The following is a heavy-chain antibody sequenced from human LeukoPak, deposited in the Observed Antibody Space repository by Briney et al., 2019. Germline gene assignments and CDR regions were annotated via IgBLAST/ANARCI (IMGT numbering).Heavy chain of an antibody. CDR1: GFTFSSYW. V-gene: IGHV3-74*01. J-gene: IGHJ4*02. D-gene: IGHD4-17*01. CDR3: AKEYGDSFDY. Sequence: PGGSLRLSCAASGFTFSSYWMHWVRQAPGKGLVWVSRINSDGSSTSYADSVKGRFTISRDNSKNTLYLQMNTLKPEDTAVYYCAKEYGDSFDYWGQGTLVTVSS. CDR2: INSDGSST.